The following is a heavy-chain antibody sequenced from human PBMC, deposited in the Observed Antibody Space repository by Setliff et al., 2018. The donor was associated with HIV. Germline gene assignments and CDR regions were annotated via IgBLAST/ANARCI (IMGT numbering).Heavy chain of an antibody. D-gene: IGHD4-4*01. J-gene: IGHJ4*02. CDR3: ARDAPLYSNYVGYFDY. CDR2: IFSSGSGSTI. Sequence: LRLSCAASGFTFSDYYMSWIRQAPGKGLEWVSYIFSSGSGSTIYYADSVKGRFTISRDNAKNSLYLQMNSLRAEDTAVYYCARDAPLYSNYVGYFDYWGQGTLVTVSS. CDR1: GFTFSDYY. V-gene: IGHV3-11*01.